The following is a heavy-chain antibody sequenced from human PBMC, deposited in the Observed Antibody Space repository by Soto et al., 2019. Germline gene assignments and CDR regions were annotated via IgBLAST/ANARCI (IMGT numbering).Heavy chain of an antibody. J-gene: IGHJ5*02. CDR1: GGSISSGDYY. CDR2: IFSSGST. V-gene: IGHV4-30-4*01. Sequence: PSETLSLTCTVSGGSISSGDYYWSWIRQPPGKGLEWIAYIFSSGSTYYNPSLKSRITMSVDTSKNQFSLKVISVTAADTAMYYCARGRVYYYDSSGFNWFDPWGQGTLVTVSS. D-gene: IGHD3-22*01. CDR3: ARGRVYYYDSSGFNWFDP.